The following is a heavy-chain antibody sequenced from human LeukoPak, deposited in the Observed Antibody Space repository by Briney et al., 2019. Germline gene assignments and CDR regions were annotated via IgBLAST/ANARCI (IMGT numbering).Heavy chain of an antibody. J-gene: IGHJ6*02. D-gene: IGHD2-21*02. CDR2: INAGNGNT. CDR1: GYTFTSYA. CDR3: ARARRGDCGYYYYGMDV. V-gene: IGHV1-3*01. Sequence: GASVKVSCKASGYTFTSYAMHWVRQAPGQRLEWMGWINAGNGNTKYSQKFQGRVTITRDTSASTAYMELSSLRSEDTAVYYCARARRGDCGYYYYGMDVWGQGTTVTVSS.